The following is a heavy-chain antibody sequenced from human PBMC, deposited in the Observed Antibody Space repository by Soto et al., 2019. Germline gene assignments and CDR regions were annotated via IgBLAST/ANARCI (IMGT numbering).Heavy chain of an antibody. D-gene: IGHD1-26*01. J-gene: IGHJ4*02. CDR1: GGSISSSSYY. CDR2: IYYSGST. Sequence: PSETLSLTCTVSGGSISSSSYYWGWIRQPPGKGLEWIGSIYYSGSTYYNPSLKSRVTISVDTSKNQFSLKLRSVTAADTAVYYCARHRGSGSPYLDYWGQGALVTVS. V-gene: IGHV4-39*01. CDR3: ARHRGSGSPYLDY.